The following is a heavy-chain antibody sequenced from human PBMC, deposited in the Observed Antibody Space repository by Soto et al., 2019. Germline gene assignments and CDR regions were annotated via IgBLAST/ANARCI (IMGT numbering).Heavy chain of an antibody. J-gene: IGHJ6*02. Sequence: QVQLQQWGAGLLKPSETLSLTCAVYGGSFSGYYWSWIRQPPGKGLEWIGEIHHSGSTTHNPSRKARVTISXXTXKTXCSLKLSSVTAADTAVYYCAREDGDPNYDYYGMDVWGQGTTVTVSS. CDR2: IHHSGST. CDR1: GGSFSGYY. V-gene: IGHV4-34*01. D-gene: IGHD4-17*01. CDR3: AREDGDPNYDYYGMDV.